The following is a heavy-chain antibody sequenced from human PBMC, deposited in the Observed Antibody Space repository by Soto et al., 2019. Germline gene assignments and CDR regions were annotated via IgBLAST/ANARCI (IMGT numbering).Heavy chain of an antibody. CDR2: INPESGDT. CDR3: ARVLQSSWYIQKFDY. D-gene: IGHD6-13*01. Sequence: ASVKVSCKASGYTFTDYYMHWVRQAPGQGLEWMGWINPESGDTDYAQKFQGRVTMTRDTSISTAYMELSRLRSDDSAVYYCARVLQSSWYIQKFDYWGQGTLVTVSS. V-gene: IGHV1-2*02. J-gene: IGHJ4*02. CDR1: GYTFTDYY.